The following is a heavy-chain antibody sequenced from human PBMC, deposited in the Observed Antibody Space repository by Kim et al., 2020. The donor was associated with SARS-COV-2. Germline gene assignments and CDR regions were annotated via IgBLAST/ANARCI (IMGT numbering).Heavy chain of an antibody. Sequence: GESLKISRKGSGYSFTSYWIGWVRQMPGKGLGWMGIIYSGDSDTRYSPSFQGQVTITADKSISTAYLQWSSLKASDTAMYYCARSRIAAAGTWFDPWGQGTLVTVSS. J-gene: IGHJ5*02. D-gene: IGHD6-13*01. CDR1: GYSFTSYW. V-gene: IGHV5-51*01. CDR3: ARSRIAAAGTWFDP. CDR2: IYSGDSDT.